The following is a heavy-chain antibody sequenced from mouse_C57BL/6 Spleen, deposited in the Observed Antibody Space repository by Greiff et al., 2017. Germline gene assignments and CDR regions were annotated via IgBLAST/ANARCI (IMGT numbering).Heavy chain of an antibody. CDR1: GFTFSSYG. D-gene: IGHD2-3*01. CDR3: ARRGLLPYFDY. V-gene: IGHV5-6*01. CDR2: ISSGGSYT. Sequence: DVQLVESGGDLVKPGGSLKLSCAASGFTFSSYGMSWVRQTPDKRLEWVATISSGGSYTYYPDSVKGRFTISRDNAKNTLYLQMSSLKSEDTAMYYCARRGLLPYFDYWGQGTTLTVSS. J-gene: IGHJ2*01.